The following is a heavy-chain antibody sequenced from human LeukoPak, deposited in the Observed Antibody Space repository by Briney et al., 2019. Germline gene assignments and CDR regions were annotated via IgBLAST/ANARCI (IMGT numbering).Heavy chain of an antibody. D-gene: IGHD6-13*01. CDR1: GFTVSINY. Sequence: PGGSLRLSCAVSGFTVSINYMSWVRQAPGKGLEWVSVIYSGGSAYYTDSVKGRFTFSRYNSKNTLYLQMDRLRPEDTALYYCARDLGSSSSYFDYWGQGTLVTVSS. CDR3: ARDLGSSSSYFDY. J-gene: IGHJ4*02. CDR2: IYSGGSA. V-gene: IGHV3-66*02.